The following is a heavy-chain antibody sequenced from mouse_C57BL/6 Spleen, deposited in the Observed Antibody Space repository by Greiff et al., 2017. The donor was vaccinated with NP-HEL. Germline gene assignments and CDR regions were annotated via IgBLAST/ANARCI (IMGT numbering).Heavy chain of an antibody. V-gene: IGHV1-69*01. CDR1: GYTFTSYW. D-gene: IGHD1-1*01. CDR2: IDPSDSYT. Sequence: VQLQQPGAELVMPGASVKLSCKASGYTFTSYWMHWVKQRPGQGLEWIGEIDPSDSYTNYNQKFKGKSTLTVDKSSSTAYMQLSSLTSEDSAVYYCASSTVVPFAYWGQGTLVTVSA. J-gene: IGHJ3*01. CDR3: ASSTVVPFAY.